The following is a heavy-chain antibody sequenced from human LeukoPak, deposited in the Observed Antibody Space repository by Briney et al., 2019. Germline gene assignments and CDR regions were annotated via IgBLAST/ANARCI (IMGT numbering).Heavy chain of an antibody. Sequence: ASVKVSCNASGYTFAGYYMHWVRQAPGQGLQWMGWINPNSGGTNYAQKFQGRVTMTRDTSISTAYMELSRLRSDDTAVYYCARDNSSGWRPFDYWGQGTLVTVSS. CDR2: INPNSGGT. CDR3: ARDNSSGWRPFDY. J-gene: IGHJ4*02. CDR1: GYTFAGYY. V-gene: IGHV1-2*02. D-gene: IGHD6-19*01.